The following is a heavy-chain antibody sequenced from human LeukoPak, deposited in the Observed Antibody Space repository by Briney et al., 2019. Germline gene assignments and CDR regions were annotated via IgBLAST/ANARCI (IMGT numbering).Heavy chain of an antibody. V-gene: IGHV1-18*01. CDR2: ISAYNGNT. D-gene: IGHD2-15*01. CDR3: ARLYCSGGSCCALPNYYYYYYMDV. CDR1: GYTFTSYG. J-gene: IGHJ6*03. Sequence: ASVKVSCKASGYTFTSYGISWVRQAPGQGLEWMGWISAYNGNTNYAQKLQGRVTMTTDTSTSTAYMELRSLRSDDTAVYYCARLYCSGGSCCALPNYYYYYYMDVWGKGTTVTISS.